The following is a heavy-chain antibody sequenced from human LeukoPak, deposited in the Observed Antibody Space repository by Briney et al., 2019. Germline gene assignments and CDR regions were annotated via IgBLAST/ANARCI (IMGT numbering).Heavy chain of an antibody. Sequence: GGSLRLSCATSGFTFSNYEMNWVRQAPGKGLEWVSYISSSGNTIYYADSAKGRFTISRDHAKNSLYLQMNSLRGEDTALYYCASSVGPTPNYFDYWGQGTLVTVSS. CDR1: GFTFSNYE. D-gene: IGHD1-26*01. V-gene: IGHV3-48*03. J-gene: IGHJ4*02. CDR2: ISSSGNTI. CDR3: ASSVGPTPNYFDY.